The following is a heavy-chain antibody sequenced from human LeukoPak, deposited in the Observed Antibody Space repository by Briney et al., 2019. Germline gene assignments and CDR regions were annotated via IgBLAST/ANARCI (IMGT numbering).Heavy chain of an antibody. Sequence: GGSLRLSCAASGSTFSDYYMSWIRQAPGKGLEWVSYISSSGNTIYYADSVKGRFTISRDNAKNSLYLQMNSLRAEDTAVYYCARASRGYSYGYVVGYWGQGTLVTVSS. CDR2: ISSSGNTI. CDR3: ARASRGYSYGYVVGY. CDR1: GSTFSDYY. D-gene: IGHD5-18*01. J-gene: IGHJ4*02. V-gene: IGHV3-11*01.